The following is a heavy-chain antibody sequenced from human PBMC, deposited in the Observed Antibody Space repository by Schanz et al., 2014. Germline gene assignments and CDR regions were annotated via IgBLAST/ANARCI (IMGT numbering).Heavy chain of an antibody. D-gene: IGHD3-10*01. V-gene: IGHV3-21*02. J-gene: IGHJ5*02. Sequence: EVQLVESGGGLVKPGGSLRLSCAASGFSFSDYSMSWVRQAPGKGLEWVSSLSGGSSYIFYADSVKGRFTISRDNARYSLYLERTTLRGEDTAVYYCARAPPLVRGIAGWFGPWGQGSLVTVSS. CDR3: ARAPPLVRGIAGWFGP. CDR1: GFSFSDYS. CDR2: LSGGSSYI.